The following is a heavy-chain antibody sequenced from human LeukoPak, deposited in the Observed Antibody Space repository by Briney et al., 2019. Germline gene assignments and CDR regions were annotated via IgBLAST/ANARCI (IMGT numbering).Heavy chain of an antibody. CDR3: ARGYCSGGSCYGGFDY. J-gene: IGHJ4*02. V-gene: IGHV3-21*01. CDR2: ISSSSSYI. D-gene: IGHD2-15*01. Sequence: KPGGSLRLSCAASGFTFSSYSMNWVRQAPGKGLEWVSSISSSSSYIYYADSVKGRFTISRDNAKNSLYLQMNSLRAEDTAVYYCARGYCSGGSCYGGFDYWGQGTLVTVSS. CDR1: GFTFSSYS.